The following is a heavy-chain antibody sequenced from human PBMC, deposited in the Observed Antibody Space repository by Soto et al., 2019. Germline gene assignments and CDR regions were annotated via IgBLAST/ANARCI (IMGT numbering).Heavy chain of an antibody. Sequence: SETLSLTCTVSRGSVSSATYYWNWIRQPPGKPLEWIGYIYYSGSTNYNPSLKSRVTISLDTSNDQFSLKLSSVTAADTAFYYCAVSLYGVVLHYYYRMDVWGPGTSVTVSS. J-gene: IGHJ6*02. D-gene: IGHD3-3*01. CDR3: AVSLYGVVLHYYYRMDV. V-gene: IGHV4-61*01. CDR1: RGSVSSATYY. CDR2: IYYSGST.